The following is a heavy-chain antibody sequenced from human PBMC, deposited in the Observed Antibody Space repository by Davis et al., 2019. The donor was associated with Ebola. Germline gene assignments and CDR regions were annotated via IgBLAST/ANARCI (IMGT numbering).Heavy chain of an antibody. CDR1: GGTFSSYA. D-gene: IGHD4-17*01. CDR3: ARDRLAQYGDYEDYYYYYMDV. CDR2: IIPILGIA. V-gene: IGHV1-69*10. Sequence: SVKVSCKASGGTFSSYAISWVRQAPGKGLEWKGGIIPILGIANYAQKFQGRVTITADESTGTAYMELSSLRSEDTAVYYCARDRLAQYGDYEDYYYYYMDVWGKGTTVTVSS. J-gene: IGHJ6*03.